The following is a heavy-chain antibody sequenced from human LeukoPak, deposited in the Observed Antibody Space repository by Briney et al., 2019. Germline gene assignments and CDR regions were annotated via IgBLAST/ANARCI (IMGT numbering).Heavy chain of an antibody. D-gene: IGHD4-23*01. CDR1: GFTFDDYT. J-gene: IGHJ4*02. Sequence: GGSLRLSRAASGFTFDDYTMHWVRQAPGKGLEWVSLISWDGDNTYYADSVKGRFTISRDNSKNSLYLQMNSLRTEDTALYYCAKARVGVTPMYFDYWGQGTLVTVSS. V-gene: IGHV3-43*01. CDR3: AKARVGVTPMYFDY. CDR2: ISWDGDNT.